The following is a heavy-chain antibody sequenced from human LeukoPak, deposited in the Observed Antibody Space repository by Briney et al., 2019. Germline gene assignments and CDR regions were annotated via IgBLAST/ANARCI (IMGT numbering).Heavy chain of an antibody. J-gene: IGHJ5*02. D-gene: IGHD3-22*01. CDR2: INHSGST. V-gene: IGHV4-34*01. CDR1: GGSFSGYY. CDR3: ARECYYDSSGYYYESWFDP. Sequence: SETLSLTCAVYGGSFSGYYWSWIRQPPGKGLEWIGEINHSGSTNYNPSLKSRVTISVDTSKNQFSLKLSSVTAADTAVYYCARECYYDSSGYYYESWFDPWGQGTLVTVSS.